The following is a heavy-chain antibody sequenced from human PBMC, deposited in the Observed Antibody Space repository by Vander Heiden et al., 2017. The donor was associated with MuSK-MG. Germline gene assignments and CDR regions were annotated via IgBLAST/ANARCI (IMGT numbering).Heavy chain of an antibody. CDR2: IYDSGST. CDR1: DGPIRSCGYD. V-gene: IGHV4-31*03. CDR3: AREGGYDSSGYIYFDY. J-gene: IGHJ4*02. D-gene: IGHD3-22*01. Sequence: QVHLQASGPGLVQPSQTLSLTCTVSDGPIRSCGYDWSGLRQHPGKGLEWIGYIYDSGSTYYNPSLKSRVTISVDTSKNQFSLKLSSVTAADTDVYYCAREGGYDSSGYIYFDYWGQGTLVTVSS.